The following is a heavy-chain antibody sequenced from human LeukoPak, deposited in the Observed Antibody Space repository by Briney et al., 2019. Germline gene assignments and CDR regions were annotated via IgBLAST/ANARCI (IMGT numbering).Heavy chain of an antibody. CDR1: GGSISSYY. V-gene: IGHV4-59*08. Sequence: SETLSLTCTVSGGSISSYYWSWIRQPPGKGLEWIGYIYYCGSTNYNPSLKSRVTISVDTSKNRFSLKLSSVTAADTAVYYCARQTYCSTTSCYSGYYYYGMDVWGQGTTVTVSS. CDR2: IYYCGST. D-gene: IGHD2-2*02. CDR3: ARQTYCSTTSCYSGYYYYGMDV. J-gene: IGHJ6*02.